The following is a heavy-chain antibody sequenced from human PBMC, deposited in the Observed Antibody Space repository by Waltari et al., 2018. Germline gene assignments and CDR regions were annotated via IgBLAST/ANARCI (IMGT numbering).Heavy chain of an antibody. V-gene: IGHV3-33*08. CDR1: GFPFREYG. CDR2: IWHDGSKK. CDR3: SKPLQFSNVFEV. D-gene: IGHD3-16*01. Sequence: QVELVESGGDVVQTGRSLRIACATSGFPFREYGMHWLRQVPGKGLEWVAHIWHDGSKKYYADSVKGRFTISRDNSKNTVYLQISNLRPEDTAMYFCSKPLQFSNVFEVWGQGTRVIVSS. J-gene: IGHJ6*02.